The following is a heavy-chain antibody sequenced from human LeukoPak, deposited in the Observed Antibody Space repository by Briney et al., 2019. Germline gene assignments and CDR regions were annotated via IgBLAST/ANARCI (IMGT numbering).Heavy chain of an antibody. CDR1: GFTFEDYG. J-gene: IGHJ3*02. D-gene: IGHD3-10*01. Sequence: GGSLRLSCAASGFTFEDYGMSWVRQAPGKGLEWVSGINWNGGSTGYADSVKGRFTISRDNAKNSLYLQMNSLRAEDTALYHCARRGGITIDDAFDIWGQGTMVTVSS. V-gene: IGHV3-20*01. CDR2: INWNGGST. CDR3: ARRGGITIDDAFDI.